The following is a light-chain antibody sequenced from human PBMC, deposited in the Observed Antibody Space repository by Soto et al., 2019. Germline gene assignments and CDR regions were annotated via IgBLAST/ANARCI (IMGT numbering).Light chain of an antibody. J-gene: IGLJ2*01. CDR3: QSYDSSLNAVV. V-gene: IGLV1-40*01. Sequence: QSVLTQPPSVSGAPGQRVTTSCTGSSSNIGARYDVHWYQQLPGTAPKLLIYGNSNRPSGVPDRFSGSKSGTSASLAITGLQAEDEADYYCQSYDSSLNAVVFGGGTKVTVL. CDR2: GNS. CDR1: SSNIGARYD.